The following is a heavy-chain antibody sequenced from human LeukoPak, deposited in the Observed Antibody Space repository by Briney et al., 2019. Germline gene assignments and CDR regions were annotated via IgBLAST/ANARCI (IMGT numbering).Heavy chain of an antibody. CDR1: GYTFTGHY. CDR3: ARDRRALSVIVVLNRAPFDI. V-gene: IGHV1-2*02. CDR2: INPNSGGT. D-gene: IGHD3-22*01. J-gene: IGHJ3*02. Sequence: ASVKVSCKASGYTFTGHYMHWVRQAPGQGLEWMGWINPNSGGTNYAQKVQGRVTMTTDTSTNTVYMELRSLTSDDTAVYYCARDRRALSVIVVLNRAPFDIWGQGTMVTVSS.